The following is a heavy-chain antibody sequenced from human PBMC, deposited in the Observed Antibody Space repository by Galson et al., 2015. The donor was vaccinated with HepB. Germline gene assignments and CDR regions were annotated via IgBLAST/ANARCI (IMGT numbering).Heavy chain of an antibody. J-gene: IGHJ4*02. Sequence: SLRLSCAASGFTFDDYTMHWVRQAPGKGLEWVSLISWDGGSTYYAESVKGRFTISRDNSKNSLYLQMNSLRTEDTALYYCAKGYMVRGIIALFDYWGQGPLVTVSS. CDR3: AKGYMVRGIIALFDY. CDR1: GFTFDDYT. D-gene: IGHD3-10*01. CDR2: ISWDGGST. V-gene: IGHV3-43*01.